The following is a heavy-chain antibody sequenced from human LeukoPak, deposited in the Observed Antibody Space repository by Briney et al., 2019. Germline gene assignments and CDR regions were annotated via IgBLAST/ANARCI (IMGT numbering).Heavy chain of an antibody. CDR2: ISGYNGNT. D-gene: IGHD3-3*01. CDR1: GYTFTNYG. CDR3: ATEMIFGVVISDY. V-gene: IGHV1-18*01. Sequence: ASVKVSCKASGYTFTNYGISWVRQAPGQGLEWMGWISGYNGNTKYAEKLQGRVTMTTDTSTSTAYMEMRSLRSDDTAVYYCATEMIFGVVISDYWGQGTLVTVSS. J-gene: IGHJ4*02.